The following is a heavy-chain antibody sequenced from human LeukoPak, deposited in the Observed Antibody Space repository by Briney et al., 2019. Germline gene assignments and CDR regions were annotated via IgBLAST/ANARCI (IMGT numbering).Heavy chain of an antibody. CDR1: GYTFISYG. CDR2: ISAYNGNT. Sequence: ASVKVSCKASGYTFISYGISWVRQAPGQGLEWMGWISAYNGNTKYAQKFQGRVTMTTDTSTSTANMEVRSLRSDDTAVYYCASEYKYDSSGANAFDIWGQGTMVTVSS. D-gene: IGHD3-22*01. CDR3: ASEYKYDSSGANAFDI. V-gene: IGHV1-18*01. J-gene: IGHJ3*02.